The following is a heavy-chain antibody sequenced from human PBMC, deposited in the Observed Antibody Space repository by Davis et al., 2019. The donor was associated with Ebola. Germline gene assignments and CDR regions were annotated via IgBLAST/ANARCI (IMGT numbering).Heavy chain of an antibody. CDR2: ISSKANSYAT. CDR3: TTTTTRIDY. D-gene: IGHD4-17*01. Sequence: GESLKISCAASGFTFSGSAMHWVRQASGKGLEWVGRISSKANSYATAYASSVKGRFTISRDDSKNTAYLQMNSLKTEDTAVYYCTTTTTRIDYWGQGTLVTVSS. J-gene: IGHJ4*02. CDR1: GFTFSGSA. V-gene: IGHV3-73*01.